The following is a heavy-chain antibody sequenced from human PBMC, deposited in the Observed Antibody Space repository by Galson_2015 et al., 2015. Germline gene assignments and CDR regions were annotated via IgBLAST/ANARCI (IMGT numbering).Heavy chain of an antibody. J-gene: IGHJ3*02. D-gene: IGHD3-10*01. CDR1: GFTFSSYA. CDR3: AKGISLLWFGEVDAFDI. CDR2: ISGSGGST. Sequence: SLRLSCAASGFTFSSYAMNWVRQAPGKGLEWVSAISGSGGSTYYADSVKGRFTISRDNSKNTLYLQMNSPRAEDTAVYYCAKGISLLWFGEVDAFDIWGQGTMVTVSS. V-gene: IGHV3-23*01.